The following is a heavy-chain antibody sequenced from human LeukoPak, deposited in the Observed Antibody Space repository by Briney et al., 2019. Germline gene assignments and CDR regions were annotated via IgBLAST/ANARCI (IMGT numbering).Heavy chain of an antibody. D-gene: IGHD5-12*01. CDR1: GYTFTGYY. Sequence: GASVKVSCKASGYTFTGYYMHWVRQAPGQGLEWMGWINPNSGGTNYAQKFQGRVTMTRDTPISTAYMELSSLRSEDTAVYYCETVRYSGYDYLAGDNWGQGTLVTVSS. V-gene: IGHV1-2*02. CDR2: INPNSGGT. J-gene: IGHJ4*02. CDR3: ETVRYSGYDYLAGDN.